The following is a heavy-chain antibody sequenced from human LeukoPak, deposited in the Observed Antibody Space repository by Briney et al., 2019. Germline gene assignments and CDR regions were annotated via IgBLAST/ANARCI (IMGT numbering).Heavy chain of an antibody. CDR1: GFTFSSYG. CDR3: ARVSRWGFDP. V-gene: IGHV3-30*02. J-gene: IGHJ5*02. CDR2: IRYDGRNK. D-gene: IGHD5-24*01. Sequence: QPGGALRLSCAAPGFTFSSYGMPWVRQAPGKGLERVASIRYDGRNKYYAYSVKGRFTISRDNSKNTLYLQMDSLRAEDTAVYYCARVSRWGFDPWGQGTLVTVSS.